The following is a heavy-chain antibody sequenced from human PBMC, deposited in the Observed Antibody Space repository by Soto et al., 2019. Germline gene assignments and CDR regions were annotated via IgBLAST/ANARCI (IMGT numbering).Heavy chain of an antibody. V-gene: IGHV1-58*02. D-gene: IGHD2-2*01. CDR3: VLCTTTSCYGKFDY. CDR1: GFTFSNSS. CDR2: IVVGSGNT. Sequence: SVKVSCKASGFTFSNSSIQWMRQARGERLEWIGWIVVGSGNTNYAQKIQERVTIIRDMSTSTSYMELSSLTSEDTAVYYCVLCTTTSCYGKFDYWGQGTLVTVSS. J-gene: IGHJ4*02.